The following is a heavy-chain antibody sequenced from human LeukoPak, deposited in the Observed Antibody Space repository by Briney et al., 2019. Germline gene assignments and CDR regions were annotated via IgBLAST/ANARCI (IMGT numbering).Heavy chain of an antibody. V-gene: IGHV1-24*01. D-gene: IGHD2-8*01. Sequence: ASVKVSFKVSGYTLTELSMHWVRQAPGKGLEWMGGFGPEDGETIYAQKFQGRVTMTEDTSTDTAYMELSSLRSEDTAVYYCATSVVLTPPFDYWGQGTLVTVSS. CDR2: FGPEDGET. J-gene: IGHJ4*02. CDR3: ATSVVLTPPFDY. CDR1: GYTLTELS.